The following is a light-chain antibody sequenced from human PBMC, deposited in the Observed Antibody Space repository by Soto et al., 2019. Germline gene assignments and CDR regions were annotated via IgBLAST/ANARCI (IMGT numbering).Light chain of an antibody. Sequence: AIRMTQSPSSFSASTGDRVTITCRASQGISSYLAWYQQKPGKAPKLLIYAASTLQSGVPSRFSGSGSGTDFTLTISCLQSEDCATYYCQQSYSYPFTFGPGTKVDIK. J-gene: IGKJ3*01. V-gene: IGKV1-8*01. CDR1: QGISSY. CDR2: AAS. CDR3: QQSYSYPFT.